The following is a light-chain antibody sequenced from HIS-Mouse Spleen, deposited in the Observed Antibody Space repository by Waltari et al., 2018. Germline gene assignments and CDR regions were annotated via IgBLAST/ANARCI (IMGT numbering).Light chain of an antibody. J-gene: IGLJ1*01. V-gene: IGLV2-11*01. CDR3: CSYAGSYTGV. CDR2: DVS. CDR1: SSDVGGYNY. Sequence: QSALTQPRSVSGSPGPSVPISCTGPSSDVGGYNYVSWYQQPPGKAPKLMIYDVSKRPSGVPDRFSGSKSGNTASLTISGLQAEDEADYYCCSYAGSYTGVFGTGTKVTVL.